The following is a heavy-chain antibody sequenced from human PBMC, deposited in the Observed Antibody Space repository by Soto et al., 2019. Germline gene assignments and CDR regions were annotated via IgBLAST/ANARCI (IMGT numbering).Heavy chain of an antibody. J-gene: IGHJ4*02. CDR2: ISGSGGST. CDR3: AQRPMVRGVIYFEY. CDR1: GFTFSSYA. D-gene: IGHD3-10*01. V-gene: IGHV3-23*01. Sequence: EVQLLESGGGLVQPGGSLRLSCAASGFTFSSYAMSWVRQAPGKRLEWVSAISGSGGSTYYADSVKGRFTISRDNSKSTLYLRMNSLRAEDKAVYYCAQRPMVRGVIYFEYWGQGTLVTVSS.